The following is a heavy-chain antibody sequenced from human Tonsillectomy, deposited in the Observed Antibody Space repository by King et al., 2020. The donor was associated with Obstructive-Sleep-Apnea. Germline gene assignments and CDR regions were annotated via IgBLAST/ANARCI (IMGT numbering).Heavy chain of an antibody. J-gene: IGHJ4*02. Sequence: VQLQESGPGLVKPSETLSLTCTVSGGSISSYYWSWIRQPPGKGLEWIGYIYYSGSTNYNPSLKSRVTISVDTSKNQFSLKLSSVTAVDTAVYYCARHYDSSGYAVYWGQGTLVTVSS. CDR2: IYYSGST. V-gene: IGHV4-59*01. CDR1: GGSISSYY. CDR3: ARHYDSSGYAVY. D-gene: IGHD3-22*01.